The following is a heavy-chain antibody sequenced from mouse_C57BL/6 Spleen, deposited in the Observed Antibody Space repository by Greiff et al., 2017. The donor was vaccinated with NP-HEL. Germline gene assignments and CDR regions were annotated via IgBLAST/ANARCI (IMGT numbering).Heavy chain of an antibody. CDR3: ARRGIRQPLDY. CDR2: IYPGSGST. V-gene: IGHV1-55*01. CDR1: GYTFTSYW. D-gene: IGHD3-2*01. Sequence: VQLQQSGAELVKPGASVKMSCKASGYTFTSYWITWVKQRPGQGLEWIGDIYPGSGSTNYNEKFKSKATLTVDTSSSTAYMQLSSLTSEDSAVYYCARRGIRQPLDYWGQGTTLTVSS. J-gene: IGHJ2*01.